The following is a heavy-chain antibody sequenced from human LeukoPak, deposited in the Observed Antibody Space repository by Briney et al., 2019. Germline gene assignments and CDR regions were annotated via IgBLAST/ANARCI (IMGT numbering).Heavy chain of an antibody. V-gene: IGHV3-23*01. D-gene: IGHD6-19*01. Sequence: GGSLRLSCAASGFTFSSYAMSWVRQAPGKGLEWVSAISGSGGSTYYADSAKGRFTLSRDNSKNTLYLQMNSLRAEDTAVYYCAKARHSGWSTWYYFDYWGQGTLVTVSS. CDR3: AKARHSGWSTWYYFDY. CDR2: ISGSGGST. CDR1: GFTFSSYA. J-gene: IGHJ4*02.